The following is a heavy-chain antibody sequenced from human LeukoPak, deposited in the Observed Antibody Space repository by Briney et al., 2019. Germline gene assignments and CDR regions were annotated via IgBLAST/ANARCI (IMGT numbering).Heavy chain of an antibody. Sequence: GGSLKLSCVGSGFTSIAYALTWARQAPGKGLEWVSGISGGGVTTYYADSVKGRFTISRDNSKNTLYLQMNSLRADDTAIYYCARNQQLGGHSYYYYGMDVWGQGTTVTVSS. V-gene: IGHV3-23*01. D-gene: IGHD3-16*01. CDR2: ISGGGVTT. CDR1: GFTSIAYA. J-gene: IGHJ6*02. CDR3: ARNQQLGGHSYYYYGMDV.